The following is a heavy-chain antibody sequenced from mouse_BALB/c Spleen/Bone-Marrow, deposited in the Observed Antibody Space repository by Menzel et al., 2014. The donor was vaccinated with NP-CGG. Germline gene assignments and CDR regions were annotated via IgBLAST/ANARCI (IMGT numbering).Heavy chain of an antibody. J-gene: IGHJ2*01. CDR2: ILPGSGST. CDR1: GYTFSSYW. V-gene: IGHV1-9*01. D-gene: IGHD2-1*01. Sequence: VQGVESGAKLMKPGASMKISCKATGYTFSSYWIEWVKQRPGHGLEWIGEILPGSGSTNYNEQFKGKATFTADASSSTAYMELSSLTSEDSAVYYCARFYYGNPTGYFDYWGQGTTLTVSS. CDR3: ARFYYGNPTGYFDY.